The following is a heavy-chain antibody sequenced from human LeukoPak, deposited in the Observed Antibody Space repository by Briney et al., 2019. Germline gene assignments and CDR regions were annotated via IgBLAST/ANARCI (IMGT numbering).Heavy chain of an antibody. CDR1: GFTVSSNY. CDR3: ARLYCSGGSCYLDY. D-gene: IGHD2-15*01. Sequence: GGSLRLSCAASGFTVSSNYMSWVRQAPGKGLEWVSVIYSSGSTYYADSVKGRFTISRDNSKNTLYLQMNSLRAEDTAVYYCARLYCSGGSCYLDYRGQGTLVTVSS. J-gene: IGHJ4*02. CDR2: IYSSGST. V-gene: IGHV3-53*01.